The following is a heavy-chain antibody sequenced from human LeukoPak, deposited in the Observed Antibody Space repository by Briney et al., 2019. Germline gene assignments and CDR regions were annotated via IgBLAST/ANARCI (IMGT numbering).Heavy chain of an antibody. D-gene: IGHD6-19*01. V-gene: IGHV3-48*02. CDR1: GFTFSSYS. Sequence: GGSLRLSCAASGFTFSSYSMNWVRQAPGKGLEWVSYISSSSSTIYYADSVKGRFNISRDNARNSLYLQMNSLRDEDTAVYYCARVISGWHLFDYWGQGTLVTVSS. CDR2: ISSSSSTI. CDR3: ARVISGWHLFDY. J-gene: IGHJ4*02.